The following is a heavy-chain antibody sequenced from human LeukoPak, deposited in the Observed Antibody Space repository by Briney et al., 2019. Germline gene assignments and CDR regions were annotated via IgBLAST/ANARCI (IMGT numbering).Heavy chain of an antibody. CDR3: ASQGKNTGYSSGWFVY. Sequence: PSETLSLTCTVSGGSISSYYWSWIRQPPGKGLEWIGYIYCSGSTNYNPSLRSRVTISVDTSKNQFSLKLSSVTAADTAVYYCASQGKNTGYSSGWFVYRGQGTLVTVSS. D-gene: IGHD6-19*01. CDR1: GGSISSYY. V-gene: IGHV4-59*01. J-gene: IGHJ4*02. CDR2: IYCSGST.